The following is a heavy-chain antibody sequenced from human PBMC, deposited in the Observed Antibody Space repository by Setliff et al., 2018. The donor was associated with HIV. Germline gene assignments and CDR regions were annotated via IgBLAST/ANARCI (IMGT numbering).Heavy chain of an antibody. V-gene: IGHV3-48*03. CDR1: GFTFSSYE. CDR3: ARDPGRYNGMDV. D-gene: IGHD1-20*01. J-gene: IGHJ6*02. Sequence: GGSLRLSCAASGFTFSSYEMNWVRQAPGKGLEWVSDISSSGSTIYYADSVKGRFTISRDNAKNSLYLQMNSLRAEDTAVYYCARDPGRYNGMDVWGQGTTVTVSS. CDR2: ISSSGSTI.